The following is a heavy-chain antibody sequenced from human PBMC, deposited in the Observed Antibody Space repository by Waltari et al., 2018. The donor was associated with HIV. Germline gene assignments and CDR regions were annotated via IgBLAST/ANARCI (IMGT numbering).Heavy chain of an antibody. J-gene: IGHJ4*02. CDR1: GLSFSVSW. V-gene: IGHV3-7*01. Sequence: EVQLVESVGGLVQSGGSLRLSCPVHGLSFSVSWMSWVRQAPGKGLEWVANIKEEGSEKCYVDSVKGRFTISRDNAKNSLYLQMNSLRAEETAMYYCARARYCSSISCSYFDDWGQGTLVTVSS. CDR2: IKEEGSEK. CDR3: ARARYCSSISCSYFDD. D-gene: IGHD2-2*01.